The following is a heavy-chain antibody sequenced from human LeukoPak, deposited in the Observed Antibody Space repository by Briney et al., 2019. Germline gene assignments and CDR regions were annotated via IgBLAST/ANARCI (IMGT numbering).Heavy chain of an antibody. CDR1: GFTFSSYW. V-gene: IGHV3-7*01. J-gene: IGHJ6*03. CDR3: ARDQTLLLWFGEHMDV. Sequence: PGGSLRLSCAASGFTFSSYWMSWVRQAPGKGLEWVANIKQGGSEKYYVDSEKGRFTISRDDAKNSLYLQMNSLRAEDTAVYYCARDQTLLLWFGEHMDVWGKGTTVTVSS. D-gene: IGHD3-10*01. CDR2: IKQGGSEK.